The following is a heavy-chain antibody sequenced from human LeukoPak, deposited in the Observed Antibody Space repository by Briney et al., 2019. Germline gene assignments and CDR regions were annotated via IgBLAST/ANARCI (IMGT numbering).Heavy chain of an antibody. J-gene: IGHJ4*02. CDR2: ISWNSGSI. V-gene: IGHV3-9*01. D-gene: IGHD6-19*01. CDR1: GFTFDDYA. CDR3: AKETPQQWLGSIVGYFDY. Sequence: GRSLRLSCAASGFTFDDYAMHWVRQAPGKGLEWVSGISWNSGSIGYADSVKGRFTISRDNAKNSLYLQMNSLRAEDTALYYCAKETPQQWLGSIVGYFDYWGQGTLVTVSS.